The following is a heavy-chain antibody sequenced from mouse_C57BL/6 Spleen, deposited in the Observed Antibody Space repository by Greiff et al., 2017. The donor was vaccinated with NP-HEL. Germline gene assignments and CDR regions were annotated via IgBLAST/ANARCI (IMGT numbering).Heavy chain of an antibody. CDR2: IDPSDSYT. Sequence: QVQLQQPGAELVKPGASVKLSCKASGYTFTSYWMQWVKQRPGQGLEWIGEIDPSDSYTNYNQKFKGKATLTVDTSSSTASMQLSSLTSEDSAVYYGARRYGSYKGAKDYWGQGTSVTVSS. CDR3: ARRYGSYKGAKDY. J-gene: IGHJ4*01. V-gene: IGHV1-50*01. D-gene: IGHD2-1*01. CDR1: GYTFTSYW.